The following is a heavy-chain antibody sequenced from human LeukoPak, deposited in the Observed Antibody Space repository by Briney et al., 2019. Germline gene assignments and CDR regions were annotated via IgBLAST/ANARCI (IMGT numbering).Heavy chain of an antibody. D-gene: IGHD1-26*01. CDR1: GFTFSSYA. CDR2: ISGSGGST. CDR3: AKREGLGWSDP. V-gene: IGHV3-23*01. J-gene: IGHJ5*02. Sequence: GGSLRLSCAASGFTFSSYAMSWVRQAPGKGLEWVSAISGSGGSTYYADSVKGRFTISRDNSKNTIYLEMNSLRAEDTAVYHCAKREGLGWSDPWGQGTLVTVSS.